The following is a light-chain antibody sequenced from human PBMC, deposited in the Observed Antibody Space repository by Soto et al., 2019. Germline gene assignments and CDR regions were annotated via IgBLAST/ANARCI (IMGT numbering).Light chain of an antibody. CDR2: EVS. V-gene: IGLV2-14*01. Sequence: QSVLTQSASVSGSPGQSITISCSGTSSDIGASNNVSWYQQHPGKAPKLLIYEVSSRPSGVSARFSGSKSGNTASLAISGLQAEDEGQYYCSSYTTISTLVFGGGTKLTVL. CDR1: SSDIGASNN. J-gene: IGLJ3*02. CDR3: SSYTTISTLV.